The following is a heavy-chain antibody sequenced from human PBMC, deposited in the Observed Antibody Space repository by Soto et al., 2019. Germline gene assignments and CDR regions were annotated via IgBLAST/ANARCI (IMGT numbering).Heavy chain of an antibody. J-gene: IGHJ4*02. D-gene: IGHD3-22*01. Sequence: PSETLSLTCAVYGGSFSGYYWSWIRQPPGKGLEWIGEINHSGSTNYNPSLKSRVTISVDTSKNQFSRKLSSVTAADTAVYYCARGRGGNYYDSSGYGYYWGQGTLVTVSS. CDR3: ARGRGGNYYDSSGYGYY. CDR1: GGSFSGYY. CDR2: INHSGST. V-gene: IGHV4-34*01.